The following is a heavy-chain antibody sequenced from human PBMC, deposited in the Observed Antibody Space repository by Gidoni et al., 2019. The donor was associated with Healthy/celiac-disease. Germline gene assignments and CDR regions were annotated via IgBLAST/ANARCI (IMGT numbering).Heavy chain of an antibody. CDR1: SSYG. J-gene: IGHJ4*02. V-gene: IGHV3-33*01. CDR3: ARERYSGSSHLDY. D-gene: IGHD1-26*01. Sequence: SSYGMHWVRQAPGKGLEWVAVIWYDGSNKYYADSVKGRFTISRDNSKNTLYLQMNSLRAEDTAVYYCARERYSGSSHLDYWGQGTLVTVSS. CDR2: IWYDGSNK.